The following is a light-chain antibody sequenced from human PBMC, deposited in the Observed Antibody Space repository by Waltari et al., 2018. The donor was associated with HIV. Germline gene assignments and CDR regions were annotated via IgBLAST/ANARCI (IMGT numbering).Light chain of an antibody. CDR3: QQSFSAPT. Sequence: DIQMAQSPSSLSAPIGDRVTITCRASQNITHYLNWYHQRPGKAPRLLIYGATRLQGGVPSRFRGIGSGTFFTLIITSLQPEDFGTYYTQQSFSAPTFGRGTRVDIK. CDR1: QNITHY. J-gene: IGKJ5*01. V-gene: IGKV1-39*01. CDR2: GAT.